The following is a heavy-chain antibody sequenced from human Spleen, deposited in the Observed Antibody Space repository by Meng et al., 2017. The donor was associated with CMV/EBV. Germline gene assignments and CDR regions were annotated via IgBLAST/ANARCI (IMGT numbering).Heavy chain of an antibody. CDR1: GGSVSSDTYY. Sequence: VSGGSVSSDTYYWTCIRQSPGQRLEWSGSIHFSGSTTYNPSLKSRVTISVDTSKNQLSLRLRSVTAADTAVYYCARGSSFGNWFDPWGQGTLVTVSS. D-gene: IGHD6-6*01. CDR2: IHFSGST. V-gene: IGHV4-61*01. CDR3: ARGSSFGNWFDP. J-gene: IGHJ5*02.